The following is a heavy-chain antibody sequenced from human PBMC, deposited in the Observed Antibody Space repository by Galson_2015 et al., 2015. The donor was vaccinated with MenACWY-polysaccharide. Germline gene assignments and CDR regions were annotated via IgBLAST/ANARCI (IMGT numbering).Heavy chain of an antibody. J-gene: IGHJ5*02. CDR3: ARGGLPGAMDL. D-gene: IGHD2-2*01. CDR1: GFTFSHYG. Sequence: SLRLSCAASGFTFSHYGMHWVRQAPGKGLEWVANMNQDGSVKYYIDSVKGRFTISRDNAKNSLSLQMNRLRGDDTAVYYCARGGLPGAMDLWGQGTLVTVSS. CDR2: MNQDGSVK. V-gene: IGHV3-7*01.